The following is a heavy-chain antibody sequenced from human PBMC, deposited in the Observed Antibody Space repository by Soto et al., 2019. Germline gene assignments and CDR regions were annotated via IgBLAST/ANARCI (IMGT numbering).Heavy chain of an antibody. CDR2: IKQDGSEK. V-gene: IGHV3-7*03. J-gene: IGHJ4*02. CDR3: ARSIVGATTLDY. Sequence: GGSRSLSCAASGLTFSSYWMSWVRQAPGKGLEWVANIKQDGSEKYYVDSVKGRFTISRDNAKNSLYLQMNSLRAEDTAVYYCARSIVGATTLDYWGQGTLVTVSS. D-gene: IGHD1-26*01. CDR1: GLTFSSYW.